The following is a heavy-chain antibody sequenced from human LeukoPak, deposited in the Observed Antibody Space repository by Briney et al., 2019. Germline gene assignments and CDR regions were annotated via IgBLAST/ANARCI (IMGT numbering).Heavy chain of an antibody. CDR2: ISFDGRKT. J-gene: IGHJ4*02. CDR3: AKEGWDYTNGYGRIVV. CDR1: GFSFSNYG. V-gene: IGHV3-30*18. D-gene: IGHD2-8*01. Sequence: QSGGSLRLAWAAAGFSFSNYGIDSVRQAPGKGLGWVEVISFDGRKTNYADSVKGRFPISKDESKNTLYLQMNSLSAEDTAICYCAKEGWDYTNGYGRIVVWGEGPLVTVSS.